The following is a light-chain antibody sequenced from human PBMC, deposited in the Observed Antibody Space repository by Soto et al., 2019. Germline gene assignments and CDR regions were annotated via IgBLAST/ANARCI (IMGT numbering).Light chain of an antibody. Sequence: EIVLTPSPGTLSVSPGERATLYCRASQSVSNNYLAWYQQKPGQAPRLLIYGASNRATGIPDRFSGSGSGTDFTLTISRLEPEDFAVYYCQQYGSSGTFGQGTKVDIK. V-gene: IGKV3-20*01. CDR2: GAS. CDR1: QSVSNNY. CDR3: QQYGSSGT. J-gene: IGKJ1*01.